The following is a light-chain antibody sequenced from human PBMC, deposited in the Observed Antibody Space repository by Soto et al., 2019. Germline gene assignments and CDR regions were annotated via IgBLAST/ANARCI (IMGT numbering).Light chain of an antibody. CDR3: SSYTTASSSV. J-gene: IGLJ1*01. CDR2: GVS. Sequence: TKHAPLSCSPGQSITISCTGTSSDVGRYNYVSWYQQHTGKAPKLMVYGVSNRPSGVSYRFSGSKSGNTASLTISGLQAEDEADYYCSSYTTASSSVFGTGPRVTV. CDR1: SSDVGRYNY. V-gene: IGLV2-14*01.